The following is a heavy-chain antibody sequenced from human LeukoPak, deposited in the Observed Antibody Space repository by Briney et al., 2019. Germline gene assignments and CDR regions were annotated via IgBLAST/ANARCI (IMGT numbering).Heavy chain of an antibody. CDR2: ISGSGGST. CDR1: GFTFSSYA. Sequence: GGSLRLSCAASGFTFSSYAMSWVRQAPGKGLEWVSAISGSGGSTYYADSVKGRFTISRDNSKNTLYLQMNSLRAEDTAVYYCTKDKVGIPQGLDYWGQGTLVTVSS. D-gene: IGHD1-14*01. V-gene: IGHV3-23*01. J-gene: IGHJ4*02. CDR3: TKDKVGIPQGLDY.